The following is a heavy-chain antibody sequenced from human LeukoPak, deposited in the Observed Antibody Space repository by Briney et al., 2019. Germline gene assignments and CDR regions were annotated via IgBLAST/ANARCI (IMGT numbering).Heavy chain of an antibody. CDR2: IYYSGST. J-gene: IGHJ5*02. Sequence: SETLSLTCTVSGGSISSYYWSWIRRPPGKGLEWIGYIYYSGSTNYNPSLKSRVTISVDTSKNQFSLKLSSVTAADTAVYYCARQPRGDILTGYWAVWFDPWGQGTLVTVSS. CDR3: ARQPRGDILTGYWAVWFDP. V-gene: IGHV4-59*08. D-gene: IGHD3-9*01. CDR1: GGSISSYY.